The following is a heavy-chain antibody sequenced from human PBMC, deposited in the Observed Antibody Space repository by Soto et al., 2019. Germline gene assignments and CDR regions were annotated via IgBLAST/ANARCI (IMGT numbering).Heavy chain of an antibody. CDR3: ARESRSWYGSIWDY. CDR1: GGSISSYY. V-gene: IGHV4-59*12. D-gene: IGHD6-13*01. Sequence: SETLSLTCTVSGGSISSYYGGWLRQPPRKQLATIRSIYFGGRTNQNPSLKRRVTISVDTSKNQFSLKLSSVTAADTAVYYCARESRSWYGSIWDYWGQGTLVTVSS. J-gene: IGHJ4*02. CDR2: IYFGGRT.